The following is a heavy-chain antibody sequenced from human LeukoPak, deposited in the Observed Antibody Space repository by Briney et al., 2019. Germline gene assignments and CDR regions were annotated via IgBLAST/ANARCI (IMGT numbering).Heavy chain of an antibody. Sequence: ASVKVSCKASGFTFTGFYMHWVRQAPGQGLEWMGCIHPSRGGTTYAQNFQGRVTMTRDTSISTAYVELDRLRSDDTAVYYCAREGVGATKNFDYWGQGTLVTVSS. J-gene: IGHJ4*02. D-gene: IGHD1-26*01. CDR1: GFTFTGFY. CDR2: IHPSRGGT. CDR3: AREGVGATKNFDY. V-gene: IGHV1-2*02.